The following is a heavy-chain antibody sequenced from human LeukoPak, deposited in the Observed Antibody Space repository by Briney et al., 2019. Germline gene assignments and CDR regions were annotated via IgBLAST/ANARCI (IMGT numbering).Heavy chain of an antibody. V-gene: IGHV4-59*12. J-gene: IGHJ4*02. CDR1: GGSISSYY. CDR2: IYYSGST. Sequence: SETLSLTCTVSGGSISSYYWSWIRQPPGKGLEWIGYIYYSGSTNYNPSLKSRVTISVDTSKNQFSLKLSSVTAADTAVYYCASTMVPGYYFDYWGQGTLVTVSS. CDR3: ASTMVPGYYFDY. D-gene: IGHD3-10*01.